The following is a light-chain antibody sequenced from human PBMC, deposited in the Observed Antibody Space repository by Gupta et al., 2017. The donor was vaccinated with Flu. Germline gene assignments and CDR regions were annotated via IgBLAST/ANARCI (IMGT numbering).Light chain of an antibody. Sequence: QSVLTPPPSASGTPGQRVTIPCSGGSSNIGRHYVYWYQQVPGTAPKLLIYRDNQRPSGVPDRFSGSKSGTSASLAIFGLRSEDEADYYCATWDDSRGGHVLFGGGTKVTVL. CDR2: RDN. J-gene: IGLJ3*02. CDR1: SSNIGRHY. V-gene: IGLV1-47*01. CDR3: ATWDDSRGGHVL.